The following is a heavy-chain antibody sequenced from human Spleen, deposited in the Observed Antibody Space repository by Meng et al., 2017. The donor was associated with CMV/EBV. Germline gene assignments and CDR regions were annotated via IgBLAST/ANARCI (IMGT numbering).Heavy chain of an antibody. D-gene: IGHD3-9*01. CDR3: ARGDILTGDNWFDP. CDR1: CFTFRRYA. Sequence: SCFTFRRYAMHLVRQAPGQWLEWVAVISNDGSDKYYADSVKGRFTISRDNSKNTLYLQMNSLRAEDTAVYYCARGDILTGDNWFDPWGQGTLVTVSS. J-gene: IGHJ5*02. CDR2: ISNDGSDK. V-gene: IGHV3-30*04.